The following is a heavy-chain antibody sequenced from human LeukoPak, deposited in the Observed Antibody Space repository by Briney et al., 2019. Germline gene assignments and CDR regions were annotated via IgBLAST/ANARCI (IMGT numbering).Heavy chain of an antibody. D-gene: IGHD3-10*02. CDR3: ARELFCSCSCPDD. CDR1: GFTFSSYA. V-gene: IGHV3-33*01. Sequence: GTSLTLSCTAPGFTFSSYAVHWIRQPPGKGLEWVGLVWHYGSNKYYTEAVKGRVTISRDNSKNTVYLQINSLRAEDTAVYYCARELFCSCSCPDDWGKGTRVTVSS. CDR2: VWHYGSNK. J-gene: IGHJ4*02.